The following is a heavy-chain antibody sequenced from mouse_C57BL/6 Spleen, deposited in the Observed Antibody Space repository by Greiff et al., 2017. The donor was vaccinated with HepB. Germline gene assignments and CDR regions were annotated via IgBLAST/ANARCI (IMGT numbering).Heavy chain of an antibody. CDR1: GYTFTSYW. CDR2: IHPNSGST. J-gene: IGHJ2*01. V-gene: IGHV1-64*01. CDR3: ARRDTTPHLDC. D-gene: IGHD1-1*01. Sequence: VQLQQPGAELVKPGASVKLSCKASGYTFTSYWMHWVKQRPGQGLEWIGMIHPNSGSTNYNEKFKSKATLTVDKSSSTAYMQLSSLTSEDAAVYYCARRDTTPHLDCRGKGTTLSVSS.